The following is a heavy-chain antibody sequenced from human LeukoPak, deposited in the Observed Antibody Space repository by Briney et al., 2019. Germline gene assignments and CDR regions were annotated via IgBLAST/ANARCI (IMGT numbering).Heavy chain of an antibody. D-gene: IGHD6-19*01. CDR3: ASVDSSGCPV. Sequence: SETLSLTCTVSGGSISSSSYYWGWIRQPPGKGLEWIGSIYYSGSTYYNPSLKSRVTISVDTSKNQFSLKLSSVTAADTAVYYCASVDSSGCPVWGQGTTVTVSS. V-gene: IGHV4-39*07. J-gene: IGHJ6*02. CDR1: GGSISSSSYY. CDR2: IYYSGST.